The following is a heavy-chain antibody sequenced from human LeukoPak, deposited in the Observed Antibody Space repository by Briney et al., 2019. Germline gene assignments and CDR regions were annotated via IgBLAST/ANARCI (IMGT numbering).Heavy chain of an antibody. CDR2: IGSGGDNT. CDR3: AKHQVRSHDY. J-gene: IGHJ4*02. Sequence: GGSLRLSCAASGFTFNSYHMSWVRQAPGKGLDWVSAIGSGGDNTWYSDSVKGRFTISRDNSKSTLYLQMSNLRAEDTAVYYCAKHQVRSHDYWGQGTLVTVSS. V-gene: IGHV3-23*01. CDR1: GFTFNSYH.